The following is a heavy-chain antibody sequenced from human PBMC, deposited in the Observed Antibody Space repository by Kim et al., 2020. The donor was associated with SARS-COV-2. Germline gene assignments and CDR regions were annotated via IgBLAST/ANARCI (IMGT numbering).Heavy chain of an antibody. V-gene: IGHV4-39*01. CDR2: IYYSGST. CDR1: GGSISSSSYY. J-gene: IGHJ6*02. D-gene: IGHD1-7*01. Sequence: SETLSLTCTVSGGSISSSSYYWGWIRQPPGKGLEWIGSIYYSGSTYYNPSLKSRVTISVDTSKNQFSLKLSSVTAADTAVYYCARIGTMPGYYYYDMDVWGQGTTVTVSS. CDR3: ARIGTMPGYYYYDMDV.